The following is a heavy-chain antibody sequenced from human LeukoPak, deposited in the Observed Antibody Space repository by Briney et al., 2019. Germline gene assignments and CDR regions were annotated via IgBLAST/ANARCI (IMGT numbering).Heavy chain of an antibody. CDR2: IYYSDRP. J-gene: IGHJ4*02. Sequence: SETLSLTCTVSGASVSSFNGSWTGNPPGKGLEGFGFIYYSDRPNYNPSLKSRATISVDPSNRQISLSLTSVTAADTAFYYCARTRAPYGDYLKYFDHWGQGVLVTVSS. D-gene: IGHD4-17*01. CDR3: ARTRAPYGDYLKYFDH. CDR1: GASVSSFN. V-gene: IGHV4-59*02.